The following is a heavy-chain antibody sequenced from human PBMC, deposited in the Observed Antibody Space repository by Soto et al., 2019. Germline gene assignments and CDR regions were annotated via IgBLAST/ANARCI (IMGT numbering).Heavy chain of an antibody. CDR2: INAGNGNT. CDR3: AREFNSLRSTWREYFQP. Sequence: ASVKVSCKASGFTFTDYAVHWLRQAPGQRPEWMGWINAGNGNTKCSQKFQDRVTLTRDTSASTVYVEMNSLRSEDTAVYYCAREFNSLRSTWREYFQPWGQGTLVTVSS. J-gene: IGHJ1*01. V-gene: IGHV1-3*01. CDR1: GFTFTDYA. D-gene: IGHD1-1*01.